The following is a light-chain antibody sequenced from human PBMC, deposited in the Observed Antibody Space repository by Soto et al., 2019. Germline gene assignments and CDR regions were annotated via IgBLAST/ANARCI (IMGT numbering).Light chain of an antibody. CDR3: QQYNNWHLIT. CDR2: DAS. CDR1: QSVSSK. V-gene: IGKV3-15*01. J-gene: IGKJ5*01. Sequence: EILMTQSPSTLALSPGERATLSCRASQSVSSKLAWYQQKPGQAPRLLIYDASTRATGLPARFSGSGSGTEFTLTVSSLQYEDFAVYYCQQYNNWHLITFGQGTRLEIK.